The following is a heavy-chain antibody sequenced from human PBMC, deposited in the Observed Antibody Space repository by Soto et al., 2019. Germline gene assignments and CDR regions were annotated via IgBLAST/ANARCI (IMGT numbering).Heavy chain of an antibody. Sequence: QVQLVQSGAEVKKPGASVKVSCKASGFTVTTYGFTWVRQAPGQGLEWMGWSSAYNGNTNYAQKFQGRVTMTTDTSTSTVYVELRSLTSDDTAVYYCARGGRDGMDVWGQGTTVTLSS. D-gene: IGHD3-10*01. J-gene: IGHJ6*02. CDR1: GFTVTTYG. V-gene: IGHV1-18*01. CDR3: ARGGRDGMDV. CDR2: SSAYNGNT.